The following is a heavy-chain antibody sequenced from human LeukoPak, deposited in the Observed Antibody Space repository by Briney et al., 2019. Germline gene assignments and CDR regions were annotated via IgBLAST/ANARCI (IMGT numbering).Heavy chain of an antibody. D-gene: IGHD1-26*01. Sequence: SQTLSLTCTVSGGSISSGSYYWSWIRQPAGKGLEWIGRIYHSGSTYYNPSLKSRVTISVDTSKNQFSLKLSSVTAADTAVYYCAVRGGTYGPDYWGQGTLVTVSS. CDR2: IYHSGST. V-gene: IGHV4-61*02. CDR3: AVRGGTYGPDY. J-gene: IGHJ4*02. CDR1: GGSISSGSYY.